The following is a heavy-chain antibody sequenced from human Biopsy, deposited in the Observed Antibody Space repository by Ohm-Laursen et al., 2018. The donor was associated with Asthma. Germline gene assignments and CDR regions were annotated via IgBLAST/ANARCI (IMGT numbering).Heavy chain of an antibody. Sequence: SLRLSCSASGFTFSGYTMNWVRQAPGKGLEWVSSTTSSSSYIFYADSVKGRLTISRDNPRNSLYLQMNSLRAEDTAVYYCARDAPTGGYIDYWGLGTLVTVSS. CDR2: TTSSSSYI. V-gene: IGHV3-21*01. D-gene: IGHD7-27*01. CDR1: GFTFSGYT. CDR3: ARDAPTGGYIDY. J-gene: IGHJ4*02.